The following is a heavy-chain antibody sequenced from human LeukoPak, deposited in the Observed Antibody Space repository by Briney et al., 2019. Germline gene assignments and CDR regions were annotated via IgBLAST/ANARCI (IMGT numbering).Heavy chain of an antibody. V-gene: IGHV4-4*02. J-gene: IGHJ6*02. Sequence: SETLSLTCAVSGGSISSSNWWSWVRQPPGKGLEWIGEIYHSGSTNYNPSLKSRVTISVDTSKNQFSLKLSSVTAADTAVYYCARKHSSSWYYYYYGMDVWGQGTTVTVSS. CDR3: ARKHSSSWYYYYYGMDV. CDR2: IYHSGST. D-gene: IGHD6-13*01. CDR1: GGSISSSNW.